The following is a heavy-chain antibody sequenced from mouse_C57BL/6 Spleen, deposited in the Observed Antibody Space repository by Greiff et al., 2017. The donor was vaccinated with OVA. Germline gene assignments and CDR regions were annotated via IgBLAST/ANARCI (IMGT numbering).Heavy chain of an antibody. D-gene: IGHD1-1*01. J-gene: IGHJ2*01. V-gene: IGHV1-26*01. CDR3: ARAEYYGSSYNFDY. CDR1: GYTFTDYY. CDR2: INPNNGGT. Sequence: EVQLQQSGPELVKPGASVKISCKASGYTFTDYYMNWVKQSHGKSLEWIGDINPNNGGTSYNQKFKGKATLTVDKSSSTAYMELRSMTSEDSAVYYCARAEYYGSSYNFDYWGQGTTLTVSS.